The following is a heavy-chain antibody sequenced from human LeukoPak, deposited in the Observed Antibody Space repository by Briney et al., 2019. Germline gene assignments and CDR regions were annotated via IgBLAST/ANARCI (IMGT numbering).Heavy chain of an antibody. V-gene: IGHV4-39*01. D-gene: IGHD5-12*01. J-gene: IGHJ4*02. CDR1: GGSISSSSYY. CDR2: IYYSGST. Sequence: SETLSLTCTVSGGSISSSSYYWGWIRQPPGKGLEWIGSIYYSGSTYYNPSLKSRVTISVDTSKNQFSLKLSSVAAADTAVYYCARLVATSPRFGYWGQGTLVTVSS. CDR3: ARLVATSPRFGY.